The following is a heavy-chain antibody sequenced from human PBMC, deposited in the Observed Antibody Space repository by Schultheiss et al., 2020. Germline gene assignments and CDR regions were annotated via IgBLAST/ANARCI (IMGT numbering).Heavy chain of an antibody. CDR3: ATYPATFGSGSYYFDY. D-gene: IGHD3-10*01. Sequence: SETLSLTCTVSGGSISSSSYYWSWIRQPPGKGLEWIGYIYYSGSTNYNPSLKSRATLSIDASKNEFSLSLTSVTAADTAVYYCATYPATFGSGSYYFDYWGQGTLVTVSS. CDR1: GGSISSSSYY. J-gene: IGHJ4*02. V-gene: IGHV4-61*01. CDR2: IYYSGST.